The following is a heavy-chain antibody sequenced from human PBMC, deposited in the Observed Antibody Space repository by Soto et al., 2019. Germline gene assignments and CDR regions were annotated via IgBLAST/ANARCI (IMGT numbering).Heavy chain of an antibody. CDR2: ISGSGDST. J-gene: IGHJ4*02. V-gene: IGHV3-23*01. Sequence: AIRWVRQAQGKGLEWVSAISGSGDSTYYADSVKGRFTISRDNSKNTMFLQINSLRAEDTAVYYCAIRRGLVSPHFWGKRTPVLVSS. CDR3: AIRRGLVSPHF. D-gene: IGHD3-9*01. CDR1: A.